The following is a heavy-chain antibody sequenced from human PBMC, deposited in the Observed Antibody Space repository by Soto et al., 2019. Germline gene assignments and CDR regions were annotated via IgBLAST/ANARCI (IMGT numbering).Heavy chain of an antibody. V-gene: IGHV3-30*18. J-gene: IGHJ4*02. D-gene: IGHD6-13*01. CDR3: AKEGQQLVDY. Sequence: GGSLRLSCAASGFTFSSYGMHWVRQAPGKGLEWVAVISYDGSNKYYADSVKGRFTISRDNSKNTLYLQMNSLRAEDTAVYYCAKEGQQLVDYWGQGTLVTVSS. CDR2: ISYDGSNK. CDR1: GFTFSSYG.